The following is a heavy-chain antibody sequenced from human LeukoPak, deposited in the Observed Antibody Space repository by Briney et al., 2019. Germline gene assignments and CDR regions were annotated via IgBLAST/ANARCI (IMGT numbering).Heavy chain of an antibody. CDR3: ARGSNTWYHYFDY. CDR2: INPSGGST. Sequence: ASVTVSCTASGYTFTSYYMHWVRQAPGQGLEWMGIINPSGGSTSYAQKFQGRVTMTRDTSKNQFSLKLTSVTAADTAVYFCARGSNTWYHYFDYWGQGTLVTVSS. D-gene: IGHD6-13*01. J-gene: IGHJ4*02. CDR1: GYTFTSYY. V-gene: IGHV1-46*01.